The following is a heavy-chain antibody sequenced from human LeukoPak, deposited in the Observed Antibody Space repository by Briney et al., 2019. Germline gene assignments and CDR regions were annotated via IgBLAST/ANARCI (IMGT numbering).Heavy chain of an antibody. CDR3: AKDGGRLLPIPYYFDY. Sequence: GGSLRLSCAASGFTFSSYGMHWVRQAPGKGLEWVAFIRYDGSNKYYADSVKGRFTISRDNSKNTLYLQMNSLRAEDTAVYYCAKDGGRLLPIPYYFDYWGQGTLVTVSS. D-gene: IGHD3-22*01. V-gene: IGHV3-30*02. CDR2: IRYDGSNK. J-gene: IGHJ4*02. CDR1: GFTFSSYG.